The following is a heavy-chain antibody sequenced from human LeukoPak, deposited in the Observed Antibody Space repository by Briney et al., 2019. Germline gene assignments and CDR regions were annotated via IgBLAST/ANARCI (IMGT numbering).Heavy chain of an antibody. Sequence: ASVSVSCKASGYTFTSYGISWVLQAPGQGLEWMGWISAYNGNTNYAQRLQGRVTMTTDTSTSTAYMELRSLRSDDTAVYYCARDQGTMGHGYWGQGTLVTVSS. D-gene: IGHD3-10*01. CDR3: ARDQGTMGHGY. J-gene: IGHJ4*02. CDR1: GYTFTSYG. CDR2: ISAYNGNT. V-gene: IGHV1-18*01.